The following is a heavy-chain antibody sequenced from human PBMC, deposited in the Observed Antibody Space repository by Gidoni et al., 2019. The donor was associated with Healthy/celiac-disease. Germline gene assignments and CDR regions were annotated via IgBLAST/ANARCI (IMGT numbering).Heavy chain of an antibody. D-gene: IGHD6-19*01. Sequence: EVQLVESGGGLVQPGGSLRLSCSASGFTYSSYAMHWVRQAPGKGLEYVSAISSNGGSTYYADSVKGRFTISRDNSKNTLYLQMSSLRAEDTAVYYCVKENSSPSYYFDYWGQGTLVTVSS. CDR1: GFTYSSYA. J-gene: IGHJ4*02. CDR3: VKENSSPSYYFDY. V-gene: IGHV3-64D*06. CDR2: ISSNGGST.